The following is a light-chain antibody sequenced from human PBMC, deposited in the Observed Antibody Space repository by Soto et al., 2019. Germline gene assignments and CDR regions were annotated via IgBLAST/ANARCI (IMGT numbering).Light chain of an antibody. V-gene: IGKV3-15*01. CDR1: QSVSSD. CDR2: GAS. CDR3: QQYNNWPRT. J-gene: IGKJ1*01. Sequence: MTQSPSTLSVSPGERATLSCRASQSVSSDLAWYQQKPGQAPRLLIYGASTRATGIPARFSGSGSGTEFTLTISSLQSEDFAVYYCQQYNNWPRTFGQGTKVDIK.